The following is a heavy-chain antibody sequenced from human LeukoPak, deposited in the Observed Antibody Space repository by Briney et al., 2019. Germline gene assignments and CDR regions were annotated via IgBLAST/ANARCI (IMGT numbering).Heavy chain of an antibody. CDR3: AGTGITMIVGHYYYYGMDV. D-gene: IGHD3-22*01. V-gene: IGHV1-69*13. J-gene: IGHJ6*02. CDR2: IIPIFGTA. CDR1: GGTFSSYA. Sequence: SVKVSCKASGGTFSSYAISWVRQAPGQGLEWMGGIIPIFGTANYAQKFRGRVTITADESTSTAYMELSSLRSEDTAVYYCAGTGITMIVGHYYYYGMDVWGQGTTVTVSS.